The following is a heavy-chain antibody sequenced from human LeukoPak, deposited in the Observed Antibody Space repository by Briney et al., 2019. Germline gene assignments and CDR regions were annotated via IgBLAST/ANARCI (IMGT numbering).Heavy chain of an antibody. J-gene: IGHJ4*02. V-gene: IGHV4-34*01. CDR2: INHSGST. Sequence: PSETLSLTCAVYGGSFSGYYWSWIRQPPGKGLEWMGEINHSGSTNYNPSLKGRVTISVDTSKNQFSLKLSSVTAADTAVYYCASGGPDDYVWGSYLPYWGQGTLVTVSS. CDR3: ASGGPDDYVWGSYLPY. D-gene: IGHD3-16*01. CDR1: GGSFSGYY.